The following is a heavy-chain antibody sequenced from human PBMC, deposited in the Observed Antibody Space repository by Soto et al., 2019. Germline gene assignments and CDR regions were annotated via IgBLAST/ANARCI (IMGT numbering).Heavy chain of an antibody. CDR3: ARAPGYYGDFFDY. V-gene: IGHV4-30-4*01. CDR2: IYYSGST. CDR1: GGSSSSGDYY. D-gene: IGHD4-17*01. J-gene: IGHJ4*02. Sequence: SETLSLTCTVSGGSSSSGDYYWSWIRQPPGKGLEWIGYIYYSGSTYYNPSLKSRVTISRDNAKNSLYLQMNSLRAEDTAFYYCARAPGYYGDFFDYWGQGTLVTVSS.